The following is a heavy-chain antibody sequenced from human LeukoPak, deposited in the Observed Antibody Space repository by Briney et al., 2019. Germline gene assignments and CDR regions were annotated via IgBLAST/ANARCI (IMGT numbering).Heavy chain of an antibody. CDR1: GXTFSIYR. CDR3: ARGTYNAFDM. V-gene: IGHV3-7*04. Sequence: GGSLRLSCAASGXTFSIYRMTWVRQAPGKGPEWVANIKQDGTETSYVDSVKGRFTSSRDNAKNSLYLQMDSLRVEDTAVYYCARGTYNAFDMWGQGTVVTVSS. CDR2: IKQDGTET. D-gene: IGHD3-16*01. J-gene: IGHJ3*02.